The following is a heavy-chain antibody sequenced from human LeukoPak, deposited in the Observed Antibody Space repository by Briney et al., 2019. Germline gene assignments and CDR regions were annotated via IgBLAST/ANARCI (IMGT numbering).Heavy chain of an antibody. V-gene: IGHV4-61*02. D-gene: IGHD6-6*01. CDR3: ARGGRGIAARHEVY. CDR2: IYSSGST. J-gene: IGHJ4*02. Sequence: SETLSLTCTVSDGSISSGSYYWSWIRQPAGKGLEWIGRIYSSGSTNYNPSLKSRVTISVDTSKNQFSLKLSSVTAADTAVYYCARGGRGIAARHEVYWGQGTLVTVSS. CDR1: DGSISSGSYY.